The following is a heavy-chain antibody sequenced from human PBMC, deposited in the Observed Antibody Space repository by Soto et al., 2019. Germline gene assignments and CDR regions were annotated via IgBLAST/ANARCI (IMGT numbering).Heavy chain of an antibody. J-gene: IGHJ6*02. V-gene: IGHV3-15*07. CDR2: IKSKTDGGTT. CDR3: TTKETKYYDFWSGRTYGMDV. D-gene: IGHD3-3*01. Sequence: GGSLRLSCAASGFTFSNAWMNWVRQAPGKGLEWVGRIKSKTDGGTTDYAAPVKGRITISRDDSKNKMYLQMKSLKTEDSVVYYCTTKETKYYDFWSGRTYGMDVWGQGTTVTAP. CDR1: GFTFSNAW.